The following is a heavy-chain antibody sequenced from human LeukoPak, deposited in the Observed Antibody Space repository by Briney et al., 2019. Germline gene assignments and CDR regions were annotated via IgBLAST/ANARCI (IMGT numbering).Heavy chain of an antibody. J-gene: IGHJ6*02. D-gene: IGHD2-15*01. Sequence: PGGSLRLSCAASGFTFSSYSMNWVRQAPGKGLEWVSSISSSSSYIYYADSVKGRFTISRDNAKNSLYLQMNSLRAEDTAVYYCARVSRYCSGGSCVYYYYGMDVWGQGTTVTVSS. CDR3: ARVSRYCSGGSCVYYYYGMDV. CDR2: ISSSSSYI. CDR1: GFTFSSYS. V-gene: IGHV3-21*01.